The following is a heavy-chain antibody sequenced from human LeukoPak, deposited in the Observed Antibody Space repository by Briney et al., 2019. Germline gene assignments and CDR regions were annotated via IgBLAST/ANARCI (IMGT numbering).Heavy chain of an antibody. D-gene: IGHD1-14*01. CDR3: ARVDRSWGPEDY. V-gene: IGHV1-2*06. CDR1: GYTFTGYC. CDR2: INPNSGGT. Sequence: ASVKVSCTASGYTFTGYCMHWVRQAPGQGLERMGRINPNSGGTNYAQKFQGRVTMTRDTSISTAYMELSRLRSDDTAVYYCARVDRSWGPEDYWGQGTLVTVSS. J-gene: IGHJ4*02.